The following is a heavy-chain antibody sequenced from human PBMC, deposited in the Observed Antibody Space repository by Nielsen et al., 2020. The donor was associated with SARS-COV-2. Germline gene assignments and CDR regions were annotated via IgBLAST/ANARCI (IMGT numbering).Heavy chain of an antibody. D-gene: IGHD3-3*01. CDR3: ARENGLEWLLYQYYYYGMDV. J-gene: IGHJ6*02. CDR2: ISYDGSNK. V-gene: IGHV3-30*04. CDR1: GFTFSSYA. Sequence: GESLKISCAASGFTFSSYAMHWVRQAPGKGLEWVAVISYDGSNKYYADSVKGRFTISRDNSKNTLYLQMNSLRAEDTAVYYCARENGLEWLLYQYYYYGMDVWGQGTTVTVSS.